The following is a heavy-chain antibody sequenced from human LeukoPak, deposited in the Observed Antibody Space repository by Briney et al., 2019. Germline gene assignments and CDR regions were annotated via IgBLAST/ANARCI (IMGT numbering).Heavy chain of an antibody. CDR2: MNPNSGNT. V-gene: IGHV1-8*01. Sequence: ASVKVSCKASGYTFTSYDINWVRQATGQGLEWMGWMNPNSGNTGYAQKFQGRVTMTRNTSKSTAYMELSSLRSEDTAVYYCAREGYYYDSSGYSNWFDPWGQGTLVTVSS. CDR3: AREGYYYDSSGYSNWFDP. J-gene: IGHJ5*02. D-gene: IGHD3-22*01. CDR1: GYTFTSYD.